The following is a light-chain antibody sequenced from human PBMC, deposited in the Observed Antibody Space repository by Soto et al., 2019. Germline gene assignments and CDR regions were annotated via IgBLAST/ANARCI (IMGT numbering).Light chain of an antibody. CDR3: QSYDRNWV. CDR1: SGSIASNY. Sequence: NFMLTQPHSVSESPGKTVTISCTRSSGSIASNYVQWYQQRPGSSPTTVIYEDNQRPSGVPDRFSGSIDSSSNSASLTISGLKTEDEADYYCQSYDRNWVFGGGTKLTVL. CDR2: EDN. J-gene: IGLJ3*02. V-gene: IGLV6-57*01.